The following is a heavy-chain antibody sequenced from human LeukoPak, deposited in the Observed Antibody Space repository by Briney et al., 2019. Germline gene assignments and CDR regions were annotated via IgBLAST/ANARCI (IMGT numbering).Heavy chain of an antibody. CDR1: GYTFTNFG. J-gene: IGHJ4*02. CDR2: ISAYNGDT. CDR3: ARDPRDY. Sequence: ASAKVSCKASGYTFTNFGISWVRQAPGQGLEWMGWISAYNGDTKYSQTFQGRVAMTTDTSTSTAYMELRSLRSDDTAVYYCARDPRDYWGQGTLVTVSS. V-gene: IGHV1-18*01.